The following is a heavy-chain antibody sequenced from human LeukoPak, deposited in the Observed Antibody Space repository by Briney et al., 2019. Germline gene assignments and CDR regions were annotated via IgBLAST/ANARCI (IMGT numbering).Heavy chain of an antibody. Sequence: PGGSLRLSCTASGFSITTNDMNWVRQAPGKGPEWVALIYISGITKYADSVQGRITISRDNSKSILYLQMNSLRAEDTAVYYCAKRSPPYWGQGTLVTVSS. D-gene: IGHD3-10*01. CDR1: GFSITTND. J-gene: IGHJ4*02. V-gene: IGHV3-66*04. CDR3: AKRSPPY. CDR2: IYISGIT.